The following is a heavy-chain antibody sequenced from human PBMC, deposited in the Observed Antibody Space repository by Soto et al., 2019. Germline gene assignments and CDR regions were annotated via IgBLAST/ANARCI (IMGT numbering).Heavy chain of an antibody. Sequence: ESRKVCGAGSGYKSGDYWLTWVRQKPGKCLEWMGRIDPSDSQTYYSPSFRGHVTISVTKSITTVFLQWSSLRASDTAMYYCARQIYDSDTGPNFQYYFDSWGQGTPVTVSS. CDR2: IDPSDSQT. J-gene: IGHJ4*02. CDR1: GYKSGDYW. D-gene: IGHD3-22*01. V-gene: IGHV5-10-1*01. CDR3: ARQIYDSDTGPNFQYYFDS.